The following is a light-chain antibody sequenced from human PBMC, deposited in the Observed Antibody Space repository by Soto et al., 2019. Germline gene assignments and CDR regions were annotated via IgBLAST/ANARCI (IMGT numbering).Light chain of an antibody. J-gene: IGKJ1*01. CDR2: GAS. Sequence: EIVMTQSPATLSVSPGERATLSCRASRRVSSNLAWYQQRPGQAPRLLIYGASTGATGLPARFSGSGSGTEFTLTINSLQAEDCAVYYCQHYNNWPPWTFGQGTKV. CDR3: QHYNNWPPWT. V-gene: IGKV3-15*01. CDR1: RRVSSN.